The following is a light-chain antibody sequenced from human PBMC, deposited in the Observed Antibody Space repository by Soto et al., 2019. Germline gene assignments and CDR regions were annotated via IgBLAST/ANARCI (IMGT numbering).Light chain of an antibody. J-gene: IGLJ3*02. V-gene: IGLV1-51*01. CDR1: GSNIGSNP. Sequence: QSVLTQPPSASGAPGQRVTISCSGSGSNIGSNPVTWYQQLPRTAPKLLIYDNNKRPSGIPDRFSGSKSGTSATLGITGLQTGDEADYYCGTWDSSLSAGVFGGGTKLTVL. CDR3: GTWDSSLSAGV. CDR2: DNN.